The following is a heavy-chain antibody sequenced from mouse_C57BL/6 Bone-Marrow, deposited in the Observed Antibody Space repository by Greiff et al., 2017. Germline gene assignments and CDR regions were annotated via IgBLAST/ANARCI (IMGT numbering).Heavy chain of an antibody. V-gene: IGHV1-55*01. J-gene: IGHJ2*01. CDR1: GYTFTSYW. D-gene: IGHD1-1*01. CDR3: ARGYGSSYDD. CDR2: IYPGSGST. Sequence: VQLQQPGAELVKPGASVKMSCKASGYTFTSYWITWVKQRPGQGLEWIGDIYPGSGSTNYNEKFKSKATLTVDTSSSTSDMQLSSLTSEDSAVYYCARGYGSSYDDWGQGTTLTVSS.